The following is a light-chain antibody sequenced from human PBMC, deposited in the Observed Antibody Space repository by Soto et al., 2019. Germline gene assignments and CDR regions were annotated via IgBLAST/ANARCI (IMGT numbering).Light chain of an antibody. J-gene: IGLJ1*01. CDR1: SSDVGGYTY. CDR3: GTWDSSLSAYV. Sequence: SALTQPASVSGSPGQSIAISCTGTSSDVGGYTYVSWYQQHPGKAPKLLIYENNKRPSGIPDRFSGSKSGTSATLGITGLQTGDEADYYCGTWDSSLSAYVFGTGTKVTVL. CDR2: ENN. V-gene: IGLV1-51*02.